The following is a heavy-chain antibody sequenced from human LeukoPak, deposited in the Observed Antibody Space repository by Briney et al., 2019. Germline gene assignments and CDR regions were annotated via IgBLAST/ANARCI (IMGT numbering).Heavy chain of an antibody. CDR3: GSGTYYFDY. J-gene: IGHJ4*02. CDR1: GFTFSSYW. D-gene: IGHD3-10*01. Sequence: PGGSLRLSCAASGFTFSSYWMSWVRRAPGKGLEWVANIKQDGSEKYYVDSVKGRFTISRDNAKNSLYLQMNSLRAEDTAVYYCGSGTYYFDYWGQGTLVTVSS. V-gene: IGHV3-7*01. CDR2: IKQDGSEK.